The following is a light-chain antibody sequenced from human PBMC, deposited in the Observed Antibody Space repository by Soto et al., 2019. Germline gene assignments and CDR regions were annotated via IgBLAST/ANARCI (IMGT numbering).Light chain of an antibody. Sequence: DIQMTQSPSSLSASVGDRVTITCRASQSISSWLAWYKQKPGKAPKLLIYKASSLESGVPSRFSGSGSGTEFTLTIRSLKPDDLATDYCQQFNSYWTFGQGTKGDIK. J-gene: IGKJ1*01. CDR3: QQFNSYWT. CDR1: QSISSW. CDR2: KAS. V-gene: IGKV1-5*03.